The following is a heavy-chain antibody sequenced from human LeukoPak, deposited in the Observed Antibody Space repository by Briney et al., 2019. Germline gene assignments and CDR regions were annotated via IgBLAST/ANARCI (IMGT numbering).Heavy chain of an antibody. J-gene: IGHJ4*02. CDR1: GFTFSSLW. V-gene: IGHV3-7*01. CDR2: IKQDGSEK. CDR3: ARWIFWSGYLFDY. Sequence: GGSLRLSCVASGFTFSSLWMTWVRQAPGKGLEWVANIKQDGSEKYYVDSVKGRFTISRDNAKNSLYLQMNSLRAEDTAVYYCARWIFWSGYLFDYWGQGTLVTVSS. D-gene: IGHD3-3*01.